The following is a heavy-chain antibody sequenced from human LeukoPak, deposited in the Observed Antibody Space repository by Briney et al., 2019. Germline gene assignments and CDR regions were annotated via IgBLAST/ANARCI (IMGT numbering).Heavy chain of an antibody. D-gene: IGHD3-10*01. J-gene: IGHJ4*02. CDR1: GFSFNNYW. CDR3: ARGMIRGVMDDY. V-gene: IGHV3-7*05. Sequence: PGGSLRLSCAASGFSFNNYWMSWVRHAPGKGLEWVANINQAGSDKYYLDSVKGRFTISRDNAKNSLYLQMNSLRAEDTAVYYCARGMIRGVMDDYWGQGTLVTVSS. CDR2: INQAGSDK.